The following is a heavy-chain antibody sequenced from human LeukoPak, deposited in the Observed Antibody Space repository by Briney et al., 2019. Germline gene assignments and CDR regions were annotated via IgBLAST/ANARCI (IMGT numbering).Heavy chain of an antibody. CDR3: SRSRDSGAFYFDS. D-gene: IGHD2-15*01. CDR2: INSDGSST. Sequence: SGGSLRLSCAASGXTFITYWVHWVRQAPGKGLVWVSRINSDGSSTSYADSVRGRFPISRDNAKNTVYLQMNSLRAEDTALYFCSRSRDSGAFYFDSWGQGALVTVSS. V-gene: IGHV3-74*01. CDR1: GXTFITYW. J-gene: IGHJ4*02.